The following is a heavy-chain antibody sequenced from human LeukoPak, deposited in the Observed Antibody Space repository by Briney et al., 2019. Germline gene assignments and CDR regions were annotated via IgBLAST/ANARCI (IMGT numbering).Heavy chain of an antibody. D-gene: IGHD3-16*02. CDR2: ISSSGSTI. J-gene: IGHJ4*02. V-gene: IGHV3-11*01. CDR1: GFTFSDYY. CDR3: AREDYMITFGGVIAY. Sequence: GGSLRLSCAASGFTFSDYYMSWIRQAPGKGLEWVSYISSSGSTIYYADSVKGRFTISRDNSKNTLYLQMNSLRAEDTAVYYCAREDYMITFGGVIAYWGQGTLVTVSS.